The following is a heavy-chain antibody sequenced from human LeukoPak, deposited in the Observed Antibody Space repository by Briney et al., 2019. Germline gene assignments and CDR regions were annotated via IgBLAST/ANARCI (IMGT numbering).Heavy chain of an antibody. CDR3: ARGDSSSWYRGGLSYYYMDV. V-gene: IGHV4-59*08. CDR2: IYYSGST. J-gene: IGHJ6*03. CDR1: GGSISSYY. Sequence: SETLFLTCTVSGGSISSYYWSWIRQPPGKGLEWIGYIYYSGSTNYNPSLKSRVTISVDTSKNQFSLKLSSVTAADTAVYYCARGDSSSWYRGGLSYYYMDVWGKGTTVTVSS. D-gene: IGHD6-13*01.